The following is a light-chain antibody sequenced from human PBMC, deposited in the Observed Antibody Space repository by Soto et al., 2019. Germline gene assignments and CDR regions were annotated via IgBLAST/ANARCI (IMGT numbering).Light chain of an antibody. V-gene: IGKV1D-13*01. Sequence: AIQLTQSQSSMSASLGDRVTITCRASQDIYSALAWYQQKPGKAPKLLIYDASSLKSGVPSRFSGSGSGTDFTLTISSLQPEDFATYYCQQFQNYPSFGPGTKVDIK. CDR1: QDIYSA. CDR3: QQFQNYPS. CDR2: DAS. J-gene: IGKJ3*01.